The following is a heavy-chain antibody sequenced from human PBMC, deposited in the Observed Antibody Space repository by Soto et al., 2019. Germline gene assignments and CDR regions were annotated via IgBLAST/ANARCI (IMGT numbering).Heavy chain of an antibody. CDR2: INSDGSST. J-gene: IGHJ4*02. CDR1: GFTFSNYW. D-gene: IGHD2-2*02. Sequence: LRLSCAASGFTFSNYWMHWVRQAPGKGLVWVSRINSDGSSTSYADSVKGRFTISRDNAKNTLSLQMNSLRADDTAVYYCARGGVGRYCSSSSCYTWVFDYWGQRTLVTVSS. V-gene: IGHV3-74*01. CDR3: ARGGVGRYCSSSSCYTWVFDY.